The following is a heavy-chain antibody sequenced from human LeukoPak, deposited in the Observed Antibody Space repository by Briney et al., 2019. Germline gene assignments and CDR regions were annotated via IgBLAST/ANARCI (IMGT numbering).Heavy chain of an antibody. Sequence: GGSLRVSCAASGFTFSSYWMSCVRQAPGKGLEWVANINQDGSEEYYVDSVKGRFPISRDNAKNSLYLQMNSLRDEDTAVYYCATVSPPRYYYDTGGYWGQGTLVTVSS. CDR1: GFTFSSYW. D-gene: IGHD3-22*01. CDR2: INQDGSEE. V-gene: IGHV3-7*01. J-gene: IGHJ4*02. CDR3: ATVSPPRYYYDTGGY.